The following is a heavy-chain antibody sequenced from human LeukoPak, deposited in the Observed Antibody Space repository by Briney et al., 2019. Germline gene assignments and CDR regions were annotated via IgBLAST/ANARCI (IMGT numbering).Heavy chain of an antibody. CDR2: IKSKTDGGRT. V-gene: IGHV3-15*01. J-gene: IGHJ4*02. Sequence: PGGSLRLSCAASGFTFSNAWMSWVRQAPGKGLEWVGRIKSKTDGGRTDYAAPVKGRFTISRDDSKNTLYLQMNSLRAEDTAVYYCAKDTIELLPVFDYWGQGTLVTVSS. CDR1: GFTFSNAW. CDR3: AKDTIELLPVFDY. D-gene: IGHD1-26*01.